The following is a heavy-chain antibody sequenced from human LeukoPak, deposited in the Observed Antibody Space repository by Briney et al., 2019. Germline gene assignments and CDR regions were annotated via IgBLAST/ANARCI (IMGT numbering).Heavy chain of an antibody. CDR2: ISSSGSTI. Sequence: GGSLRLSCAASGFTFSDYYMSWIRQAPGKGLEWVSYISSSGSTIHYADSVKGRFTISRDNAKNSLYLQMNSLRAEDTAVYYCARKVGATLRGWYYYYYMDVWGKGTTVTVPS. CDR3: ARKVGATLRGWYYYYYMDV. CDR1: GFTFSDYY. D-gene: IGHD1-26*01. J-gene: IGHJ6*03. V-gene: IGHV3-11*04.